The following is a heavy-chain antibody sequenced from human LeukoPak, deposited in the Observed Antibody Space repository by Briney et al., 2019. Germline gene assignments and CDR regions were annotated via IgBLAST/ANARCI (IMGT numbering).Heavy chain of an antibody. J-gene: IGHJ6*02. CDR3: ARGRGYQLLPPYYYYGMDV. CDR2: INHSGST. V-gene: IGHV4-34*01. Sequence: GSLRLSCVASGFTFSKGWMNWVRQPPGKGLEWIGEINHSGSTNYNPSLKSRVTISVDTSKNQFSLKLSSVTAADTAVYYCARGRGYQLLPPYYYYGMDVWGQGTTVTVSS. CDR1: GFTFSKGW. D-gene: IGHD2-2*01.